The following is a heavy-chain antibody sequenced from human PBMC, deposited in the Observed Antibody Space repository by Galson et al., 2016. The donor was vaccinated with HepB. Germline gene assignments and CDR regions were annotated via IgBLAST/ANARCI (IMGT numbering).Heavy chain of an antibody. D-gene: IGHD5-24*01. J-gene: IGHJ4*02. CDR1: GGSISTNNHY. V-gene: IGHV4-39*01. CDR2: IFYTGTT. CDR3: ARLMAIGAFDY. Sequence: SETLSLTCTVSGGSISTNNHYWVWVCQPPGKGLEWVGTIFYTGTTYYSPSLKRRVNVSVDTSRNQFSLELTSVTAADTAVYFCARLMAIGAFDYWGQGILVTVSS.